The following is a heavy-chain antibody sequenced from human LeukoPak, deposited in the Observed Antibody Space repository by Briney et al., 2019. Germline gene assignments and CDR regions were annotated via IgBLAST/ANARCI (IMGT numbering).Heavy chain of an antibody. J-gene: IGHJ4*02. CDR2: ISSSGSTI. CDR1: GFTFSDYY. Sequence: GGSLRLSCAASGFTFSDYYMSWIRQAPGKGLEWVSYISSSGSTIYYADSVKGRFTISRDNAKNSLYLQLNSLRAEDTAVYYCAREDGYCSGGNCYSYFDSWGQGTLVTVSS. CDR3: AREDGYCSGGNCYSYFDS. D-gene: IGHD2-15*01. V-gene: IGHV3-11*01.